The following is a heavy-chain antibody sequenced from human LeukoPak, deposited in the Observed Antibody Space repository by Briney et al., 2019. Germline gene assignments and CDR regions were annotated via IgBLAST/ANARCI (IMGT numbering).Heavy chain of an antibody. Sequence: SETLSLTCTVSGDSINNNVYYWGWIRQPPGKVLEWIAIISYSGTTYYNPSLKTRATISIDTSKNKFSLKVNAVTAADTAMYYCARDRGLWLGEARDAFDIWGKGTMVTVFS. CDR1: GDSINNNVYY. V-gene: IGHV4-39*07. CDR3: ARDRGLWLGEARDAFDI. CDR2: ISYSGTT. J-gene: IGHJ3*02. D-gene: IGHD3-10*01.